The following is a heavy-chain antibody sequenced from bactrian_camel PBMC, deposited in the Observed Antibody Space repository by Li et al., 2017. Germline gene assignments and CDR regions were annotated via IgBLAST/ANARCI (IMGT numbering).Heavy chain of an antibody. CDR2: ISSDGRT. CDR1: GFTFDETD. J-gene: IGHJ4*01. V-gene: IGHV3S55*01. CDR3: AAMSPSNCYSGSPILVAAEYGY. D-gene: IGHD3*01. Sequence: HVQLVESGGASVRAGETLRLSCTASGFTFDETDMGWYRQAPGNECELVSTISSDGRTHYAESVKGRFTISRDNANNTLYLQMNSLKPEDTAMYYCAAMSPSNCYSGSPILVAAEYGYWGQGTQVTVS.